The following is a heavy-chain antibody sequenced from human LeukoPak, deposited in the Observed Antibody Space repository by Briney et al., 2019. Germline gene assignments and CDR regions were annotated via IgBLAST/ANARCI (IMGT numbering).Heavy chain of an antibody. V-gene: IGHV1-3*01. CDR3: ARGLYCSGGSCYLTPYYYGMDV. CDR2: INAGNGNT. Sequence: ASVKVSCKASGYTFTSYAMHWVRQAPGQRPEWMGWINAGNGNTKYSQKFQGRVTITRDTSASTAYMELSSLRSEDTAVYYCARGLYCSGGSCYLTPYYYGMDVWGQGTTVTVSS. CDR1: GYTFTSYA. D-gene: IGHD2-15*01. J-gene: IGHJ6*02.